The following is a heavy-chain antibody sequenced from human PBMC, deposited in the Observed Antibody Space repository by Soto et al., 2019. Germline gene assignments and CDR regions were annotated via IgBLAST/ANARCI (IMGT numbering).Heavy chain of an antibody. J-gene: IGHJ4*02. CDR1: GFSLSTSGVG. CDR3: AYRRVAVGFVD. CDR2: THWNDAD. V-gene: IGHV2-5*01. Sequence: QITLKESCPMLVKPTQTLTLTCTFSGFSLSTSGVGVGWIRQPPGKALEWLAITHWNDADHYSPSLQNRLTITKDTRKNLVVLTLTNMDPVDTATSYCAYRRVAVGFVDWGQGTLVTVSS. D-gene: IGHD1-26*01.